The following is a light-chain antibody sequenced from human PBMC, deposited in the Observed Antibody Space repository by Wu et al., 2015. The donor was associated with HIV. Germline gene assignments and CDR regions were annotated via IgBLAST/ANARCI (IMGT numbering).Light chain of an antibody. J-gene: IGKJ2*03. CDR1: QSVSSTY. CDR3: QQYGRSPKYS. Sequence: ENVLTQSPGTLSLSPGERATLSCRASQSVSSTYLAWYQQKPGQAPRLLIYGASSRATGIPDRFSGSGSGTDFTLTISRLEPEDFAVYYCQQYGRSPKYSFGQGTKLEIK. V-gene: IGKV3-20*01. CDR2: GAS.